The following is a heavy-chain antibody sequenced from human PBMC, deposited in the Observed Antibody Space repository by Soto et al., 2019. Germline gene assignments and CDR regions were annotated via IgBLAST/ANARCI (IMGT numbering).Heavy chain of an antibody. CDR1: GGSFSGYY. J-gene: IGHJ4*02. V-gene: IGHV4-34*01. Sequence: SETLSLTCAVYGGSFSGYYWSWIRQPPGKGLEWIGEINHSGSTNYNPSLKSRVTISVDTSKNQFSLRLSSVTAADTAVYYCAREEPSIRIGQQLVFDYWGQGTLVTVS. CDR2: INHSGST. CDR3: AREEPSIRIGQQLVFDY. D-gene: IGHD6-13*01.